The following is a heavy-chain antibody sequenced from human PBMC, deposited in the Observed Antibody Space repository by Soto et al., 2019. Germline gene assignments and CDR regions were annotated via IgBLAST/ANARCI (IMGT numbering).Heavy chain of an antibody. CDR1: GFTFSSYG. CDR2: ISYDGSNK. D-gene: IGHD6-19*01. J-gene: IGHJ6*02. CDR3: AKDLLPHEYRILAGAYYYGMDV. V-gene: IGHV3-30*18. Sequence: PGGSLRLSCAASGFTFSSYGMHWVRQAPGKGLEWVAVISYDGSNKYYADSVKGRFTISRDNSKNTLYLQMNSLRAEDTAVYYCAKDLLPHEYRILAGAYYYGMDVWGQGTTVTVSS.